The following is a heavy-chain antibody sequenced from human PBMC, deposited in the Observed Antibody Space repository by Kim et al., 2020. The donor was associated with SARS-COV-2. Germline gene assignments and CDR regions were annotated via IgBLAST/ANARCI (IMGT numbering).Heavy chain of an antibody. Sequence: SGPTLVNPTQTLMLTCTFSGFSLSTSGVGVGWIRQPPGKSLEGLALIYLDDDKRYSPSLKSRLTITKDTSKNQVVLTMTNMDPVDTATYYCARRQMPRDAFALRGQGTMVTVSS. CDR3: ARRQMPRDAFAL. CDR2: IYLDDDK. CDR1: GFSLSTSGVG. J-gene: IGHJ3*01. V-gene: IGHV2-5*02. D-gene: IGHD2-2*01.